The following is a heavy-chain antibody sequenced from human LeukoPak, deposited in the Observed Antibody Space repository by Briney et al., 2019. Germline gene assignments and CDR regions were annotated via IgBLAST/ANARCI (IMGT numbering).Heavy chain of an antibody. D-gene: IGHD3-9*01. CDR1: GFTFSSNW. CDR3: ARGGDDILTGYYHGY. Sequence: GGSLRLSCAASGFTFSSNWMHWVRQAPGKGLVWVSCINSDGSSTNYADSVKGRFTVSRDNAKNTLYLQMNSLRVDDTAVYYCARGGDDILTGYYHGYWGQGSLVTVSS. J-gene: IGHJ4*02. V-gene: IGHV3-74*01. CDR2: INSDGSST.